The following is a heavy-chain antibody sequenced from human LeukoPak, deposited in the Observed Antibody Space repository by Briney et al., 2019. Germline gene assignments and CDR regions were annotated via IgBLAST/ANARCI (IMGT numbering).Heavy chain of an antibody. V-gene: IGHV3-21*01. Sequence: PGGSLRLSCAASGFTFSSYSMNWVRQAPGKGLEWVSSISSSSSYIYYADSVKGRFTISRDNAKNSLYLQMNSLRAEDTAVYYCARGIAAAGSRDYYYYYMDVWGKGTTVTVSS. J-gene: IGHJ6*03. CDR3: ARGIAAAGSRDYYYYYMDV. CDR2: ISSSSSYI. CDR1: GFTFSSYS. D-gene: IGHD6-13*01.